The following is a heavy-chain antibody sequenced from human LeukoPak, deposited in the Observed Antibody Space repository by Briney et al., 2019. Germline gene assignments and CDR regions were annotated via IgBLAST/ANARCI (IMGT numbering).Heavy chain of an antibody. CDR2: IRSKADSYAT. J-gene: IGHJ4*02. Sequence: GGSLRLSCAASGFTFSGSAMHWVRQASGKGLEWVGRIRSKADSYATAYAASVKGRFTISRDDSKNTAYLQMNSLKTEDTAVYYCTSNVGQWERLGFDYWGQGTLVTVSS. CDR1: GFTFSGSA. V-gene: IGHV3-73*01. D-gene: IGHD1-26*01. CDR3: TSNVGQWERLGFDY.